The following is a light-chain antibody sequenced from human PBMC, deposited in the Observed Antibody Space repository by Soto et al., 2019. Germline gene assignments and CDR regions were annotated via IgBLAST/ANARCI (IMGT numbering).Light chain of an antibody. CDR3: SSYTRSSTLV. Sequence: QSALPQPASVSGSPGQSITISRTGTSSDVGGYNYVSWYQQHPGKAPKLMIYEVSNRPSGVSNRVSGSKSGNTAARTISGLQAEDEADYYCSSYTRSSTLVFGGGTQLTVL. V-gene: IGLV2-14*01. CDR1: SSDVGGYNY. CDR2: EVS. J-gene: IGLJ2*01.